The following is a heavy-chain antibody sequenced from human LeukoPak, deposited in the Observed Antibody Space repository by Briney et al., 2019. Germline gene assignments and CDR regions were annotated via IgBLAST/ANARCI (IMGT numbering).Heavy chain of an antibody. CDR3: ARASGYSNRYFDY. J-gene: IGHJ4*02. CDR1: GGSFSGYY. D-gene: IGHD6-13*01. V-gene: IGHV4-34*01. CDR2: INHSGST. Sequence: SETLSLTCAVYGGSFSGYYWSWIRQPPGKGLDWIGEINHSGSTNYNPSLKSRVTISVDTSKNQFSLKLSSVTAADTAVYYCARASGYSNRYFDYWGQGTLVTVSS.